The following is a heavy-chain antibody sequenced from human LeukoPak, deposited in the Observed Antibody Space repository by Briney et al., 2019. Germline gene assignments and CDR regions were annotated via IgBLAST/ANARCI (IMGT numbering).Heavy chain of an antibody. J-gene: IGHJ4*02. Sequence: SETLSLTCTVSGYSISSGYYWGWIRQPPGKGLEWIGSIYHSGSTYYNPSLKSRVTISVDTSKNQFSLKLSSVTAADTAVYYCARFSSEWSPDYWGQGTLVTVSS. CDR1: GYSISSGYY. CDR2: IYHSGST. CDR3: ARFSSEWSPDY. D-gene: IGHD3-3*01. V-gene: IGHV4-38-2*02.